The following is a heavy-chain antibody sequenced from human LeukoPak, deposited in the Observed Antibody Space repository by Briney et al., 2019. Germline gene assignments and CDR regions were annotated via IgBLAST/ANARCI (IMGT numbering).Heavy chain of an antibody. CDR3: VRDSSLIV. Sequence: PGGSLRLFCAASGFTLSSHWMEWVRQAPGKGLECVSRISPDGTYTHHADSVKGRFTISRDNAQNTLYLQMNILRAEDTALYYCVRDSSLIVWGQGTLVTVSS. J-gene: IGHJ4*02. CDR2: ISPDGTYT. V-gene: IGHV3-74*01. CDR1: GFTLSSHW. D-gene: IGHD2-21*01.